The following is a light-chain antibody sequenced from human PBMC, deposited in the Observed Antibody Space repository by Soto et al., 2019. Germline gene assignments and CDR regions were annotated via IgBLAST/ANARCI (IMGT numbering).Light chain of an antibody. V-gene: IGKV1-27*01. CDR3: QKCNSAPFT. CDR2: AAS. Sequence: DIQMTQSPSSLSASIGDRVTITCRASQGIGSYLAWYQQKPGKVPKLLIYAASTLQSGVPSRFSGSGSGTDFTLFISSLQPEDIATYYCQKCNSAPFTFGPGTKVDIK. CDR1: QGIGSY. J-gene: IGKJ3*01.